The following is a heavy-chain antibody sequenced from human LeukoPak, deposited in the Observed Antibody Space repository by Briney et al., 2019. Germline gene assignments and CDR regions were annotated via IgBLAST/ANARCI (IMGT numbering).Heavy chain of an antibody. Sequence: ASVKVSCKASGYTFTSYSISWVRQAPGQGLEWKGWISGYNGNTIYAQKVKGRVTMTTDTSTSTAYMELTSLKSDDTALYYCARASYCSGGSCYSDYWGQGTLVTVSS. CDR1: GYTFTSYS. V-gene: IGHV1-18*01. D-gene: IGHD2-15*01. J-gene: IGHJ4*02. CDR2: ISGYNGNT. CDR3: ARASYCSGGSCYSDY.